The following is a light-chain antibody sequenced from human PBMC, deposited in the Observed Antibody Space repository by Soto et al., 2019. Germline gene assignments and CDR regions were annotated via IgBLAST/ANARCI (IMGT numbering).Light chain of an antibody. J-gene: IGKJ4*01. Sequence: EIVLTQSPGTLSLSPGERATLSCRASQSVSSSYLAWYQQKPGQAPRLLIYGASSRATGIPDRFSGSGSGTDFTLTISRLEPEDFAVYYCHQYYSSPLTFGGGTKVVIK. V-gene: IGKV3-20*01. CDR1: QSVSSSY. CDR2: GAS. CDR3: HQYYSSPLT.